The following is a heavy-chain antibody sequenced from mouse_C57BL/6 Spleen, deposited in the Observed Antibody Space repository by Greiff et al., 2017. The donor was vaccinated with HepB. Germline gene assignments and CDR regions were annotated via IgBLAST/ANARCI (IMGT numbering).Heavy chain of an antibody. CDR3: TRRDDPLYYYAMDY. J-gene: IGHJ4*01. CDR2: IDPETGGT. CDR1: GYTFTDYE. D-gene: IGHD2-3*01. V-gene: IGHV1-15*01. Sequence: QVHVKQSGAELVRPGASVTLSCKASGYTFTDYEMHWVKQTPVHGLEWIGAIDPETGGTAYNQKFKGKAILTADKSSSTAYMELRSLTSEDSAVYYCTRRDDPLYYYAMDYWGQGTSVTVSS.